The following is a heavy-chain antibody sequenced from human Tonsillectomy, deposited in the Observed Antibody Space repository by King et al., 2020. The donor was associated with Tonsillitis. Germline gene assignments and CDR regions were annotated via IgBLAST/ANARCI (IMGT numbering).Heavy chain of an antibody. J-gene: IGHJ6*02. D-gene: IGHD3-22*01. CDR2: IKQDGSEK. V-gene: IGHV3-7*01. CDR3: ARGLGAGYYDSTVWAGGMDV. CDR1: GFTFSSYW. Sequence: VQLVESGGGLVQPGGSLRLSCAASGFTFSSYWMSWVRQAPGKGLEWVANIKQDGSEKYYVDSVKGRFTISRDNAKNSLYLQMNSLRAGDTAVYYCARGLGAGYYDSTVWAGGMDVWGQGTTVTVSS.